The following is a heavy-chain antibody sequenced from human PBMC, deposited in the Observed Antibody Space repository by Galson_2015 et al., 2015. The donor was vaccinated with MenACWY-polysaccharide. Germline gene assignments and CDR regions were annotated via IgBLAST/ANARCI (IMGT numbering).Heavy chain of an antibody. CDR2: TYYRSNWSG. V-gene: IGHV6-1*01. CDR1: GDSVSSNTAA. CDR3: ARLLGAARPRSDY. D-gene: IGHD6-6*01. J-gene: IGHJ4*02. Sequence: CAISGDSVSSNTAAWNWIRQSPSRGLEWLGRTYYRSNWSGDYALSVRGRITINADTSKNQFSLKLSSVTAADTAVYYCARLLGAARPRSDYWGQGTLVTVSS.